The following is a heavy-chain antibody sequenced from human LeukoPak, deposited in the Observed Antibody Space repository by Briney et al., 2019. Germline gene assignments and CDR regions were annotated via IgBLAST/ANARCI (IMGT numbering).Heavy chain of an antibody. CDR3: AKVRYYDILTGYFDY. D-gene: IGHD3-9*01. J-gene: IGHJ4*02. CDR2: ISGSGGST. V-gene: IGHV3-23*01. CDR1: GFTFSSYA. Sequence: GGSLRLSCAASGFTFSSYAMGWVRQAPGKGLECVSAISGSGGSTYYADSGKGRFTISRDNSKNTLYLQMNSLRAEDTAVYYCAKVRYYDILTGYFDYWGQGTLVTVSS.